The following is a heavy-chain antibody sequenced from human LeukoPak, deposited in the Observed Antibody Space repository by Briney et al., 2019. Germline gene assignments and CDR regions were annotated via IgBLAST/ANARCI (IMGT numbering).Heavy chain of an antibody. J-gene: IGHJ4*02. Sequence: GGSLRLSCAASGFTFSNYWMSWVRQAPGKGLEWVANTKQDGSEKCYVDSVRGRFTISRDNAKDSLSLQMNSLRAEDTAVYYCAREHPIQSSTWSWGIDYWGQGALVTVSS. D-gene: IGHD6-13*01. CDR1: GFTFSNYW. CDR3: AREHPIQSSTWSWGIDY. CDR2: TKQDGSEK. V-gene: IGHV3-7*01.